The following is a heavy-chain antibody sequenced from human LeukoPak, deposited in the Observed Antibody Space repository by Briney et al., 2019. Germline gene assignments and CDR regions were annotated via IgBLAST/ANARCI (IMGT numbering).Heavy chain of an antibody. CDR1: GNSISSGYY. CDR2: IYYSGTT. D-gene: IGHD5-12*01. CDR3: ARVSGYHWASFYDY. Sequence: SETLSLTCTVSGNSISSGYYWGWIRQPPGKGLEWIGNIYYSGTTYYNPSLKSRVTISIDTSKNQFSLRLRSVTAADTAVYYCARVSGYHWASFYDYWGQGTLVTVSS. J-gene: IGHJ4*02. V-gene: IGHV4-38-2*02.